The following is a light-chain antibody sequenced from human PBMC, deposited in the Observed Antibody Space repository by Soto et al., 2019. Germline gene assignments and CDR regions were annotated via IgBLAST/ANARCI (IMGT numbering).Light chain of an antibody. CDR2: DAS. V-gene: IGKV3-11*01. CDR1: QSVSSY. CDR3: QHRSNWPPLT. J-gene: IGKJ4*01. Sequence: EIVLTQSPATLSLSPGERATLSCRASQSVSSYLAWYQQKPGQAPRLLIYDASNRATGIPARFSGSGSGTYFTLTISSLEPEDFSVYYCQHRSNWPPLTFGGGTKVEIK.